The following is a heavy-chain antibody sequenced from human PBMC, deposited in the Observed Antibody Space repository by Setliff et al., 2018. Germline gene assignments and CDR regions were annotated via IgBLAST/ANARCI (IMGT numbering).Heavy chain of an antibody. J-gene: IGHJ4*02. CDR3: ARQYCSGGTCYFDY. CDR1: GDSIYNHF. Sequence: SETLSLTCTVSGDSIYNHFWSWVRQPPGKGLEWIGYIYSTGSTNYNPSLKSRVAISVDTSKNQFSLKVRSVTAADTAVYYCARQYCSGGTCYFDYWGQGTLVTVSS. D-gene: IGHD2-15*01. V-gene: IGHV4-59*11. CDR2: IYSTGST.